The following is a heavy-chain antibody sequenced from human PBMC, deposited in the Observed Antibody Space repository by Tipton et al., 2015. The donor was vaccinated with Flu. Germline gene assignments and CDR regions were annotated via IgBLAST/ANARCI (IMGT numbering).Heavy chain of an antibody. CDR3: ARDPTSGWYFDY. D-gene: IGHD6-19*01. J-gene: IGHJ4*02. V-gene: IGHV3-48*03. CDR2: IKSRGNGD. Sequence: SLRLSCVVSGLTFSTYEMNWVRQAPGRGLEWISYIKSRGNGDDYADSVRGRFTISRDNAKSTLYLQMNSLRPEDTAIYYCARDPTSGWYFDYWGQGTLVVVSP. CDR1: GLTFSTYE.